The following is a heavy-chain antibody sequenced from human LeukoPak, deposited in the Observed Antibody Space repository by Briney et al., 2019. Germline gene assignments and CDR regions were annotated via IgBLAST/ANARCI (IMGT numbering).Heavy chain of an antibody. V-gene: IGHV4-34*01. CDR1: GGSFSGYY. CDR3: ARGRLARSGP. J-gene: IGHJ5*02. CDR2: INHSGST. Sequence: SETLSLTCAVYGGSFSGYYWSWIRQPPGKGLEWIGEINHSGSTNYNPSLKSRVTISADTSKNQFSLKLSSVTAADTAVYYCARGRLARSGPWGQGTLVTVSS. D-gene: IGHD1-26*01.